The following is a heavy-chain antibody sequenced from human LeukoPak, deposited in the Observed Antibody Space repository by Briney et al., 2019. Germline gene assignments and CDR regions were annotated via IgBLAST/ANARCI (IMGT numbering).Heavy chain of an antibody. Sequence: SQTLSLTCAISGDSVSSNSAAGNWIRQSPSRGLEWLGRTYYRSKWYSESAISVKSRITVTPDTSKNQFSLQLTSVTPEDTAVYYCTRTSNGANDYWGQGILGTVSS. D-gene: IGHD2-8*01. CDR3: TRTSNGANDY. CDR2: TYYRSKWYS. V-gene: IGHV6-1*01. J-gene: IGHJ4*02. CDR1: GDSVSSNSAA.